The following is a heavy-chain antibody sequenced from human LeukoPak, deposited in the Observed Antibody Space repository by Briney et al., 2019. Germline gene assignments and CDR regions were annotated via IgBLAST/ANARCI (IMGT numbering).Heavy chain of an antibody. J-gene: IGHJ4*02. CDR1: GFTFSSYS. Sequence: PGGSLRLPCAASGFTFSSYSMNWVRQAPGKGLEWVSSISSSSSYIYYADSVKGRFNISRDNAKNSLYLQMNSLRAEDTAVYYCASRGQEDGDYWGQGTLVTVSS. V-gene: IGHV3-21*01. D-gene: IGHD3-9*01. CDR2: ISSSSSYI. CDR3: ASRGQEDGDY.